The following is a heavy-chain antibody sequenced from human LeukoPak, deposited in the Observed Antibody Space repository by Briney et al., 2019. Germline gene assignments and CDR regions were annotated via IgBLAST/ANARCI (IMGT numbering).Heavy chain of an antibody. CDR3: AKGGWGSIYDY. V-gene: IGHV3-23*01. J-gene: IGHJ4*02. Sequence: GGSLRLSCAASGFTLSTYSMTWVRQAPGKGLEWVSTFSIDGGLTYYADSVKGRLTISRDNSKNTLYLQIGSLSADDTAVYYCAKGGWGSIYDYWGQGTLVTVSS. CDR1: GFTLSTYS. CDR2: FSIDGGLT. D-gene: IGHD3-16*01.